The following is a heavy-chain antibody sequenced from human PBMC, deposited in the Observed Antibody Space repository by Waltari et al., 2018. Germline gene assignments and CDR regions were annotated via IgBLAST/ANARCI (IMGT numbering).Heavy chain of an antibody. Sequence: QLQLQESGPGLVKPSETLSLTCTVSGGSISSSSYYWGWIRQPPGKGLEWIGSIYYSGSTDYNPSLKSRVTISVDTAKNQFSLKLSSVTAADTAVYYCARIGRPRNWFDPWGQGTLVTVSS. V-gene: IGHV4-39*07. CDR3: ARIGRPRNWFDP. CDR1: GGSISSSSYY. CDR2: IYYSGST. J-gene: IGHJ5*02.